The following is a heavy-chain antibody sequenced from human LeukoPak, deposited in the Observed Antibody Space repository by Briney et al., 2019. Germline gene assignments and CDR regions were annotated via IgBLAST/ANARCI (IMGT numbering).Heavy chain of an antibody. V-gene: IGHV3-21*01. CDR1: GFTFSSYS. Sequence: GGSLRLSCAASGFTFSSYSMNCVRQAPGKGLEWVSSISRSGSYIYYADSVKGRFTISRDNAKDSLYLQMNSLRAEDTAVYYCAREGWDSGYPFDYWGQGTLVTVSS. CDR2: ISRSGSYI. D-gene: IGHD3-22*01. CDR3: AREGWDSGYPFDY. J-gene: IGHJ4*02.